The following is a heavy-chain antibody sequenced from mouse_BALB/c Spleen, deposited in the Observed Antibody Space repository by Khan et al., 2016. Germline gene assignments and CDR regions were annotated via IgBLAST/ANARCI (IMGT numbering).Heavy chain of an antibody. CDR2: IYPGDGDT. Sequence: QVQLQQSGAELARPGASVKLSCKASGYTFTNYWIQWVKQRPGQGLEWIGAIYPGDGDTRYTQKFKGKATLTADKSSSTAYMQLSSLASEDSAVYYCAKSGATATFAYLGQGTLVTVSA. CDR3: AKSGATATFAY. J-gene: IGHJ3*01. V-gene: IGHV1-87*01. D-gene: IGHD1-2*01. CDR1: GYTFTNYW.